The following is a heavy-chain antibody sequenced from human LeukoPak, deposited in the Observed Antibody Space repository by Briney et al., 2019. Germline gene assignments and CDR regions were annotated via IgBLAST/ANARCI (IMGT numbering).Heavy chain of an antibody. V-gene: IGHV3-30*02. D-gene: IGHD3-22*01. CDR3: AKDGMGDYYDSSGSFDY. Sequence: GGSLRLSCAASGFTFSSYGMHWVRQAPGKGREWVAFIRYDGSNKYYADSVKGRFTISRDNSKNTLYLQMNSLRAEDTAVYYCAKDGMGDYYDSSGSFDYWGQGTLVTVSS. CDR1: GFTFSSYG. CDR2: IRYDGSNK. J-gene: IGHJ4*02.